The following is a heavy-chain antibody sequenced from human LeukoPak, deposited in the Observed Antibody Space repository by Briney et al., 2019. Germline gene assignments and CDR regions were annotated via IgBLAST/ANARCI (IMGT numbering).Heavy chain of an antibody. J-gene: IGHJ6*03. V-gene: IGHV4-4*07. CDR3: ARDSIYGDYYYMDV. D-gene: IGHD4-17*01. CDR2: IYTSGRT. Sequence: SETLSLTCTVSGGSISYYYWNWIRQPAGKGLEWIGRIYTSGRTYYNPSLKSRVSMSVDTSKNQFSLKLSSVTAADTAVYYCARDSIYGDYYYMDVWGKGTTVTVSS. CDR1: GGSISYYY.